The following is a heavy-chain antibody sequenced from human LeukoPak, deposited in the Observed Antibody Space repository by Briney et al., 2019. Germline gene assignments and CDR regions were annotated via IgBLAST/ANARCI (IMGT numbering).Heavy chain of an antibody. CDR2: VSSSSSYT. V-gene: IGHV3-11*03. Sequence: GGSLRLSCVVSGIPFSDFYMNWIRQAPGKGLEWISYVSSSSSYTDYAESVKGRFTISRDNAKSALYLEMSDLRVEDTVVYYCAAGTAADYWGQGTLVIVSS. J-gene: IGHJ4*02. CDR1: GIPFSDFY. D-gene: IGHD6-13*01. CDR3: AAGTAADY.